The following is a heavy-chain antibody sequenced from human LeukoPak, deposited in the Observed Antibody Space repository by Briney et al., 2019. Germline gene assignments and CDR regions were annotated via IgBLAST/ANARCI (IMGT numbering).Heavy chain of an antibody. J-gene: IGHJ4*02. Sequence: PSENLSLTCTVSGGSISSSSYYWGWIRQPPGKGLEWIGSTYYSGSTYYNPSLKSRVTISVDTSKNQFSLRLSSVTAADTAVYYCARRGLSPPIDYWGQGTLVTVSS. D-gene: IGHD3-16*01. CDR1: GGSISSSSYY. CDR2: TYYSGST. CDR3: ARRGLSPPIDY. V-gene: IGHV4-39*01.